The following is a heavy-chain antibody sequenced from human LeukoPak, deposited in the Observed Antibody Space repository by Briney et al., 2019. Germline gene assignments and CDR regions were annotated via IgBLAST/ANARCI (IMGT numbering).Heavy chain of an antibody. J-gene: IGHJ3*02. V-gene: IGHV1-69*04. D-gene: IGHD4-17*01. CDR1: GGTFSSYA. Sequence: SVKVSCKASGGTFSSYAISWVRQAPGQGLEWMGRIIPILGIANYAQKFQGRVAITADKSTSTAYMELSSLRSEDTAVYYCARVLTTVTPDAFDIWGQGTMVTVSS. CDR2: IIPILGIA. CDR3: ARVLTTVTPDAFDI.